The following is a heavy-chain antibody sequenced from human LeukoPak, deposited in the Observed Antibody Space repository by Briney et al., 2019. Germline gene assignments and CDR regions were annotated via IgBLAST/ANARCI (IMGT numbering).Heavy chain of an antibody. CDR3: ARGDRAMVR. J-gene: IGHJ4*02. CDR2: IYYRWST. D-gene: IGHD5-18*01. CDR1: GGSLSSYY. V-gene: IGHV4-59*01. Sequence: SETLSLTCTVSGGSLSSYYWSWIRHPPGKGVECIAYIYYRWSTNYNPSLKSRVTISVDTSKNQFSLKLSSVTAADTGVYYCARGDRAMVRWAQGTVVTVSS.